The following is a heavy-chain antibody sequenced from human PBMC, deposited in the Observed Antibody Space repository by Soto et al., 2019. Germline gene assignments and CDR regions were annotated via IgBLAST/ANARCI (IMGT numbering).Heavy chain of an antibody. Sequence: QVQLVQSGAEVKKPGASVKVSCKASGYTFTSYGISWVRQAPGQGLEWMGWISAYNGNTNCAQKLQGRVTMTTDTFTSTAYMELRSLRSDDTAVYYCARARGPYDSRVYGMDVWGQGTTVTVSS. CDR2: ISAYNGNT. CDR1: GYTFTSYG. J-gene: IGHJ6*02. D-gene: IGHD3-16*01. CDR3: ARARGPYDSRVYGMDV. V-gene: IGHV1-18*01.